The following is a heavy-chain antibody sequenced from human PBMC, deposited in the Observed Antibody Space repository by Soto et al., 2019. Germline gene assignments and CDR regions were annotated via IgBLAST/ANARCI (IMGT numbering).Heavy chain of an antibody. V-gene: IGHV4-31*02. D-gene: IGHD1-1*01. CDR2: IYVTGAV. CDR3: ARLRISTNTYKWFHP. CDR1: GAARNSRNNY. Sequence: VSLTCVVLGAARNSRNNYWSWIRQVPGKGLEWIGHIYVTGAVDYNPSLRDRITISQDTSERQFSLNLRLVTAADTAVYYCARLRISTNTYKWFHPWRPGTVVTV. J-gene: IGHJ5*02.